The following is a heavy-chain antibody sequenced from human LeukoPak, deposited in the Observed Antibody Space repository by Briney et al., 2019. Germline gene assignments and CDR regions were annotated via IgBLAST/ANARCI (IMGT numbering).Heavy chain of an antibody. CDR2: ISGSGAST. CDR3: AKRPTTVTTFGRDY. Sequence: GGSLRLSCAASGFTFDSFAMSWVRQAPGKGLEWLSAISGSGASTYYGDSVKGRFTISRDNSRDTLYLQMDSLRAEDTAVYYCAKRPTTVTTFGRDYWGQGTLVTVFS. CDR1: GFTFDSFA. V-gene: IGHV3-23*01. D-gene: IGHD4-17*01. J-gene: IGHJ4*02.